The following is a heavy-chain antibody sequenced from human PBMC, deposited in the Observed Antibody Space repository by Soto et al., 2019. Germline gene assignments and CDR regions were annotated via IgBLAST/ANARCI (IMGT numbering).Heavy chain of an antibody. V-gene: IGHV1-3*01. Sequence: VQLVQSGAEVKKPWSSVKVSCKASGYTFTSYAMHWVRQAPGQRLEWMGWINAGNGNTKYSQKFQGRVTITRDTSESTAYMELSSLSSEDAAVYYCGRLRVRVVVAAMGAFDFWGKGTMVTVSS. J-gene: IGHJ3*01. CDR3: GRLRVRVVVAAMGAFDF. D-gene: IGHD2-15*01. CDR1: GYTFTSYA. CDR2: INAGNGNT.